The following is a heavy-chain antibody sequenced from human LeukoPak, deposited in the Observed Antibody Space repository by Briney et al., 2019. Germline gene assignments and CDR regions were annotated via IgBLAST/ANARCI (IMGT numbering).Heavy chain of an antibody. D-gene: IGHD6-13*01. CDR3: ARSSSSWYPTFDS. J-gene: IGHJ4*02. CDR1: GYTFTGYY. CDR2: INPNSGGT. V-gene: IGHV1-2*02. Sequence: ASVKVSYKASGYTFTGYYMHWVRQAPGQGLEWMGWINPNSGGTNYAQKFQGRVTMTRDTSISTAHMELSSLRSDDTAVFYCARSSSSWYPTFDSWGQGTLVTVSS.